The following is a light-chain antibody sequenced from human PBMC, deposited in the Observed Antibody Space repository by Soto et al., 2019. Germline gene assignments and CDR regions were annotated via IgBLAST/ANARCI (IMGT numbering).Light chain of an antibody. J-gene: IGLJ3*02. CDR3: CSYRRSSIRV. CDR2: EVR. Sequence: QSALTQPASVSGSPGQSITISCTGTSSDVGGYNHVSWYQQHPGKAPKLIIYEVRNRPSGVSNRLSGSKSGNTASLTISGLQADDEADYYCCSYRRSSIRVFGGGTMGTVL. V-gene: IGLV2-14*01. CDR1: SSDVGGYNH.